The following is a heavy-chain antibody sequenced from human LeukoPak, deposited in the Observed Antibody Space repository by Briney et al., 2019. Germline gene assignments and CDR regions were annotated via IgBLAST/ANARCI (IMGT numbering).Heavy chain of an antibody. V-gene: IGHV4-4*07. CDR2: IYTSGST. Sequence: PSETLSLTCTVSGGSISGYYWSWIRQPAGKGLEWIGRIYTSGSTNYNPSLKGRLTMSVDTSKNQFSLNLSSVTAADTAVYYCARDEFYGSGPSYYFYMDVWGKGTTVTVSS. CDR3: ARDEFYGSGPSYYFYMDV. D-gene: IGHD3-10*01. CDR1: GGSISGYY. J-gene: IGHJ6*03.